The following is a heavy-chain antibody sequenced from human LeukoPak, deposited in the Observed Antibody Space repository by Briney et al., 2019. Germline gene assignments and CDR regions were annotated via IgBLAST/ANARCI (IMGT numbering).Heavy chain of an antibody. CDR2: INVNSGGT. D-gene: IGHD2-2*01. V-gene: IGHV1-2*06. CDR1: GYTFTGYY. J-gene: IGHJ6*03. CDR3: ARPLGYCSSNSCYLDV. Sequence: ASVKVSCKASGYTFTGYYMHWVRQAPGQGLEWMGRINVNSGGTNYVQKFQGRVTMTRDTSISTAYMELRRLRSDDTAVYYCARPLGYCSSNSCYLDVWGKGTTVTVSS.